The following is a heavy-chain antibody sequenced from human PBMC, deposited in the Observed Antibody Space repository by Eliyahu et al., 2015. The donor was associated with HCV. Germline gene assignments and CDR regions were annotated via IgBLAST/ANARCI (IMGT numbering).Heavy chain of an antibody. CDR2: ISGSGGTT. Sequence: VQLLESGGGLVQPGGSLRLSCAASGFXFSNYAMSWVRQAPGKGLEWVSSISGSGGTTYYADSVKGRFTFSRDNSKNTLDLQMHSLRAEDTAVYFCAKEIGSGSFSFDYWGQGTLVTVSS. J-gene: IGHJ4*02. CDR1: GFXFSNYA. V-gene: IGHV3-23*01. D-gene: IGHD3-10*01. CDR3: AKEIGSGSFSFDY.